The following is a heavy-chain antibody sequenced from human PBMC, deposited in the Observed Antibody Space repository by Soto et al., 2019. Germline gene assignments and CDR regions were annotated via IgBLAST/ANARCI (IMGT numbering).Heavy chain of an antibody. Sequence: PSETLSLTCTVSGGSISSSSYYWGWIRQPPGKGLEWIGSIYYSGSTYYNPSLKSRVTISVDTSKNQFSLKLSSVTAADTAVYYCARQGSGYSFNWFDPWGQGTLLTVSS. V-gene: IGHV4-39*01. CDR3: ARQGSGYSFNWFDP. CDR1: GGSISSSSYY. CDR2: IYYSGST. D-gene: IGHD3-3*01. J-gene: IGHJ5*02.